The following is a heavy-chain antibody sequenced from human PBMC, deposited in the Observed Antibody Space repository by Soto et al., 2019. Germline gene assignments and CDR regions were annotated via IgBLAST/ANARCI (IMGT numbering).Heavy chain of an antibody. CDR1: GYTFNNYY. CDR2: INPSGGST. V-gene: IGHV1-46*02. D-gene: IGHD2-2*01. J-gene: IGHJ6*02. CDR3: ARTSSTSSAGWGYNGMDV. Sequence: ASVKVSCKASGYTFNNYYMHWVRQAPGQGLEWMGIINPSGGSTSYAQKFQGRVTMTRDTSTSTVYMELSSLRSEDTAVYYCARTSSTSSAGWGYNGMDVWGQGTTVTGSS.